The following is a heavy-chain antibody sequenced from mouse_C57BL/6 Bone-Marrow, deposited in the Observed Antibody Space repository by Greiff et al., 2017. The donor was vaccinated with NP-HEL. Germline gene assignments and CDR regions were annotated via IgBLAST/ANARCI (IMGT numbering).Heavy chain of an antibody. CDR1: GYSITSGYY. CDR2: ISYDGSN. V-gene: IGHV3-6*01. Sequence: DVKLVESGPGLVKPSQSLSLTCSVTGYSITSGYYWNLIRRPAANQLEWVGSISYDGSNNYSPSLKNRISITRDTAKNQCFLKLNAVTAEDAATYCCARAYGNYLDYWGQGTTLTVSA. D-gene: IGHD2-10*02. CDR3: ARAYGNYLDY. J-gene: IGHJ2*01.